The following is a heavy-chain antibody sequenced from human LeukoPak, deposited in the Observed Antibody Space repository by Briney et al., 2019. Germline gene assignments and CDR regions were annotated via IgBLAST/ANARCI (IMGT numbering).Heavy chain of an antibody. Sequence: GGSLRLSCAASGFTFSSYSMNWVRQAPGKGLEWVSYISSSSSTIYYADSVKGRFTISRDNAKNSLYLQMNSLRDEDTAVYYCARASFQRWLQLGGDWGQGALVTVSS. CDR1: GFTFSSYS. J-gene: IGHJ4*02. D-gene: IGHD5-24*01. CDR3: ARASFQRWLQLGGD. V-gene: IGHV3-48*02. CDR2: ISSSSSTI.